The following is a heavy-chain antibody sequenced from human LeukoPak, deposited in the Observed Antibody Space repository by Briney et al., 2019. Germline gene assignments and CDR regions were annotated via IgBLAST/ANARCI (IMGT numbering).Heavy chain of an antibody. CDR3: ARDSWDEVGIAARHLDY. J-gene: IGHJ4*02. CDR2: INIDGSST. D-gene: IGHD6-6*01. CDR1: GFTFSSYW. Sequence: GGSLRLSCAAPGFTFSSYWMPWVRQAPGKGLVWVSRINIDGSSTSYADSVKGRFAISRDNAKNTLYLQMNSLRAEDTAVYYCARDSWDEVGIAARHLDYWGQGTLVTVSS. V-gene: IGHV3-74*01.